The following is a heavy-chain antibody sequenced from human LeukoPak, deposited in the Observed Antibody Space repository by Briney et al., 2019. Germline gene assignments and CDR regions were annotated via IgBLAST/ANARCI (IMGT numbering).Heavy chain of an antibody. CDR1: GFSFISYG. D-gene: IGHD4-17*01. J-gene: IGHJ4*02. V-gene: IGHV3-30*18. Sequence: PGGFLRLSCGASGFSFISYGVHWVRQAPGKGLEWVGVISDDGRSKDYADSVKGRFTISRDNSKDTLYLQMNSLRAEDTAVYYCAKRPSDYGDYVSYFDHWGQGTLVTVSS. CDR3: AKRPSDYGDYVSYFDH. CDR2: ISDDGRSK.